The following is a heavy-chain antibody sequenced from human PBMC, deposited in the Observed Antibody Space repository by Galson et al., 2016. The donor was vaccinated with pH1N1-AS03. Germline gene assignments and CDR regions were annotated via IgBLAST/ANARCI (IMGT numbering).Heavy chain of an antibody. D-gene: IGHD3-9*01. V-gene: IGHV3-48*03. CDR2: ISSSGNTI. CDR3: ARALSEQYYDILTGNDP. Sequence: SLRLYCAASGFIFSSYEMNWVRQAPGKGLEWVSYISSSGNTIYYADSVKGRFTISRDNAKNSLYLQMNSLRAEETAVYYCARALSEQYYDILTGNDPWGQGTLVTVSS. J-gene: IGHJ5*02. CDR1: GFIFSSYE.